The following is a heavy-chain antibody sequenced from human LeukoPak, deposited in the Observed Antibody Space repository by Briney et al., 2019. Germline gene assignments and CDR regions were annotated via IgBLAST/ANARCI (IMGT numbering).Heavy chain of an antibody. CDR1: GFTFSNYW. Sequence: PGGSLRLSCAASGFTFSNYWMTWVRQAPGKGPEWVANIKQDGGEQYYVDSVKGRFTISRDNAKNSLYLQMNSLRAEDTAVYYCARSRRDPYDYDSSGYYVGGTDWFDPWGQGTLVIVSS. J-gene: IGHJ5*02. V-gene: IGHV3-7*01. CDR2: IKQDGGEQ. D-gene: IGHD3-22*01. CDR3: ARSRRDPYDYDSSGYYVGGTDWFDP.